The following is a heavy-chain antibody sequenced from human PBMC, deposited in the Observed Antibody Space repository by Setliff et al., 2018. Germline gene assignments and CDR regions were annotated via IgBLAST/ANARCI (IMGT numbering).Heavy chain of an antibody. Sequence: SETLSLTCAVSGASFSDYYWTWIRQSPGKGLEWIGEINHSGSTNYNPSLKSRVTISVDTSKNQFSLKLSSVTAADTAVYYCARRDIVAQTSYDFWGMTDYWGQGTLVTVSS. D-gene: IGHD5-12*01. J-gene: IGHJ4*02. CDR2: INHSGST. V-gene: IGHV4-34*01. CDR3: ARRDIVAQTSYDFWGMTDY. CDR1: GASFSDYY.